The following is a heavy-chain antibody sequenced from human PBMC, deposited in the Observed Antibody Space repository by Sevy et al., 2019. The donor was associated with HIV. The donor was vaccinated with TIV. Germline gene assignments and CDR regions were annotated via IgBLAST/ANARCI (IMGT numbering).Heavy chain of an antibody. CDR1: GFSFSVYW. V-gene: IGHV3-7*01. J-gene: IGHJ4*02. D-gene: IGHD5-18*01. CDR2: LKQDGSEK. CDR3: VREGVGGYSYSLDC. Sequence: GGSLRLSCAASGFSFSVYWMSWVRQAPGKGLEWVATLKQDGSEKYYVDSVKGRFTISRDNAKNSLYLQMNSLRAEDTDVYYGVREGVGGYSYSLDCWGQGTLVTVSS.